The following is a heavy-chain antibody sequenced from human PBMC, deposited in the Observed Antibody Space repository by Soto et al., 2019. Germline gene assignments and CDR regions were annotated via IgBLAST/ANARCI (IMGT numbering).Heavy chain of an antibody. CDR3: VRAWAGY. V-gene: IGHV3-74*01. J-gene: IGHJ4*02. D-gene: IGHD6-19*01. CDR2: INSDGSAI. CDR1: GFTFSSYW. Sequence: HPVGSLRLSCAASGFTFSSYWMHWIRQAPGKGLVWVSRINSDGSAINYADSVKGRFTVSRDNAKNTLYLQMNSLRAEDTAVYYCVRAWAGYWGQGTLVTVSS.